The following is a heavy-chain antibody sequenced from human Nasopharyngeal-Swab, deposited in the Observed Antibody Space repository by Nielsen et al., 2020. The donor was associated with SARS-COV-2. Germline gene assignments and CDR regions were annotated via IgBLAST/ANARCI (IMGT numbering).Heavy chain of an antibody. CDR3: ARAPLGYCSGGSCLPDY. Sequence: GGSLRLSCAASGFTFSSYGMHWVRQAPGKGLEWVAVIWYDGSNKYYADSVKGRFTISRDNSKNTLYLQMNSLRAEDTAVYYYARAPLGYCSGGSCLPDYWGQGTLVTVSS. CDR1: GFTFSSYG. D-gene: IGHD2-15*01. CDR2: IWYDGSNK. J-gene: IGHJ4*02. V-gene: IGHV3-33*01.